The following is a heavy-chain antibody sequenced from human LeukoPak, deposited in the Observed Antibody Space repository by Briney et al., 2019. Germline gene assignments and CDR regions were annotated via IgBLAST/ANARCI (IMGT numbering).Heavy chain of an antibody. Sequence: PSETLSLTCTVSGGSISSYYWSWIRQPPGKGLEWIGYIYYSGSTNYNPSLKSRVTISVDTSKNQFSLKLSSVTAADTAVYYCAKGPVPGAMDWFDPWGQGNLVTVSS. V-gene: IGHV4-59*08. J-gene: IGHJ5*02. CDR2: IYYSGST. CDR3: AKGPVPGAMDWFDP. D-gene: IGHD2-2*01. CDR1: GGSISSYY.